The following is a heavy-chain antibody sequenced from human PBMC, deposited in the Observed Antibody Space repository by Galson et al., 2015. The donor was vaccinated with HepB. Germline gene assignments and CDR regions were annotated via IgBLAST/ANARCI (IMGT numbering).Heavy chain of an antibody. CDR3: ARAQYCSSTTCYSANYYFDY. D-gene: IGHD2-2*02. J-gene: IGHJ4*02. CDR2: GST. Sequence: GSTNYNPSLKSRVTMSVDKSKNQFSLKLTSVTAADTAMYYCARAQYCSSTTCYSANYYFDYWGQGILVTVSS. V-gene: IGHV4-4*02.